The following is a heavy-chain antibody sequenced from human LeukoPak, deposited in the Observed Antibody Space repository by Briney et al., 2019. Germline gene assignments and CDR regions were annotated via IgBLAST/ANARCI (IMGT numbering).Heavy chain of an antibody. CDR1: GYTFTSYG. D-gene: IGHD3-22*01. Sequence: ASVKVSCKASGYTFTSYGISWVRQAPGQGLEWMGWISAYNGNTNYAQKLQGRVTMTTDTSTSTAYMELRSLRSDDTAVYYCARMYYYDSSGYDSHEYYFDYWGQGTLVTVSS. CDR2: ISAYNGNT. V-gene: IGHV1-18*01. CDR3: ARMYYYDSSGYDSHEYYFDY. J-gene: IGHJ4*02.